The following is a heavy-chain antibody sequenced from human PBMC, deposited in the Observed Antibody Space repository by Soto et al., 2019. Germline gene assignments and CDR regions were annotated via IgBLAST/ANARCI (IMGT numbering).Heavy chain of an antibody. J-gene: IGHJ6*03. V-gene: IGHV4-34*01. CDR3: ARGGTEALFYYYYYMDV. CDR1: GGSFSGYY. Sequence: SETLSLTCAVYGGSFSGYYWSWIRQPPGKGLEWIGEINHSGSTNYNPSLKSRVTISVDTSKNQFSLKLSSVTAADTAVYYCARGGTEALFYYYYYMDVWGKGTTVTVSS. CDR2: INHSGST.